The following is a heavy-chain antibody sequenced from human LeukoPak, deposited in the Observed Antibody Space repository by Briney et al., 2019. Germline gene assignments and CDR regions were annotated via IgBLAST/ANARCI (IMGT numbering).Heavy chain of an antibody. Sequence: SETLSLTCTVSGGSISSSSYYWGWIRQPPGKGLEWIGSIYYSGSTYYNPSLKSRVTISVDTSKNQFSLKLSSVTAADTAVYYCARIVGGLLPFGYWGQGTLVTVSS. V-gene: IGHV4-39*01. CDR3: ARIVGGLLPFGY. J-gene: IGHJ4*02. CDR2: IYYSGST. CDR1: GGSISSSSYY. D-gene: IGHD1-26*01.